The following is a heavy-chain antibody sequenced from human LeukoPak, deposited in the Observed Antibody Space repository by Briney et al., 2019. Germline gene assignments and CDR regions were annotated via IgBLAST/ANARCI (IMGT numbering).Heavy chain of an antibody. J-gene: IGHJ4*02. Sequence: SETLSLTCAVSGYSISSGYYWGWIRQPPGKGLEWIGSIYRSGTTYYSPSLKSRVTISVDTSKNHFSLKLTSVTAADTAIYYCATLNFGFAYWGQGIPVTVSS. D-gene: IGHD2-21*01. CDR1: GYSISSGYY. V-gene: IGHV4-38-2*01. CDR3: ATLNFGFAY. CDR2: IYRSGTT.